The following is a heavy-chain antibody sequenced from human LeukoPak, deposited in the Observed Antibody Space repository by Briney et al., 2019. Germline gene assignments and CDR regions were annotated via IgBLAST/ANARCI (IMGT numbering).Heavy chain of an antibody. CDR2: IYSSGNT. Sequence: PGGSLRLSCAASGFTVSSNYMSWVRQAPGKGLEWVSIIYSSGNTYYADSVKGRFTISRDNSKNTLYLQMNSLRAEDTAVYYCATMTTVIMGGYYYGMDVWGQGTTVIVSS. D-gene: IGHD4-17*01. J-gene: IGHJ6*02. CDR1: GFTVSSNY. CDR3: ATMTTVIMGGYYYGMDV. V-gene: IGHV3-53*01.